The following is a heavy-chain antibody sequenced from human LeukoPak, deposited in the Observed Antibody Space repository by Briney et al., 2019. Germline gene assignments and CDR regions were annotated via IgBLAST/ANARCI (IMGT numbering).Heavy chain of an antibody. D-gene: IGHD3-3*01. CDR2: TYYRSKWYN. J-gene: IGHJ6*03. Sequence: SQTLSLTCAISGDSVSSNSAAWNWIRQSPSRGLEWLGRTYYRSKWYNDYAVSVKSRITINPDTSKNQFSLKLSSVTAADTAVYYCARVATRGVRFLEWFDYYYYMDVWGKGTTVTVSS. CDR1: GDSVSSNSAA. CDR3: ARVATRGVRFLEWFDYYYYMDV. V-gene: IGHV6-1*01.